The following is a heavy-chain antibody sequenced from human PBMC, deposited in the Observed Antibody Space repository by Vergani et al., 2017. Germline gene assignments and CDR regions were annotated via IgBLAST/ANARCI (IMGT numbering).Heavy chain of an antibody. J-gene: IGHJ4*02. Sequence: QVQLQESGPGLVKPSETLSLTCTVSGGSISSYYWSWIRQPTGKGLEWIGYIYYSGSTNYNPSLKSRVTISVDTSKNQFSLKLSSVTAADTVVYYCARDPGYGDNYFDYWGQGTLVTVSS. D-gene: IGHD5-12*01. CDR3: ARDPGYGDNYFDY. V-gene: IGHV4-59*01. CDR2: IYYSGST. CDR1: GGSISSYY.